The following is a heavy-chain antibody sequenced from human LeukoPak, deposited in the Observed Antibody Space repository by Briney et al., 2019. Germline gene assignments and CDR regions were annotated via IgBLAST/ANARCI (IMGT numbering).Heavy chain of an antibody. J-gene: IGHJ4*02. CDR2: IYYSGST. Sequence: SETLSLTCTVSGGPISSSSYYWGWIRQPPGKGLEWIGSIYYSGSTYYNPSLKSRVTISVDTSKNQFSLKLSSVTAADTAVYYCARGVDYYGSGSYYPLDYWGQGTLVTVSS. D-gene: IGHD3-10*01. CDR3: ARGVDYYGSGSYYPLDY. CDR1: GGPISSSSYY. V-gene: IGHV4-39*01.